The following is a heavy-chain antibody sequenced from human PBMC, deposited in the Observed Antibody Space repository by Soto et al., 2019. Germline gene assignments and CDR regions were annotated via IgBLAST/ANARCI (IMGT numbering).Heavy chain of an antibody. V-gene: IGHV3-9*01. Sequence: PGGSLRLSCAASGFTFDDYAMHWVRQAPGKGLEWVSGISWNSGSIGYADSVKGRFTISRDNAKNSLYLQMNSLRAEDTALYYCAKDHGFMAVAQFDYWGQGTLVTVSS. CDR2: ISWNSGSI. CDR3: AKDHGFMAVAQFDY. CDR1: GFTFDDYA. J-gene: IGHJ4*02. D-gene: IGHD6-19*01.